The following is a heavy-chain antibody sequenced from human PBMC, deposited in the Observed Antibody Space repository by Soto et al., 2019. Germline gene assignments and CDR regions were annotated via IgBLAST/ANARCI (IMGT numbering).Heavy chain of an antibody. CDR1: GFAFSTHA. V-gene: IGHV3-23*01. CDR2: ITPSGDNT. Sequence: GGSLRLSCAASGFAFSTHAMNWVRQAPGKGLAWVSSITPSGDNTYYADSVKGRFTISRDNAKNTLYLQMNSLRAEDTAVYYCARDTRYYGMDVWGQGTTVTVSS. CDR3: ARDTRYYGMDV. J-gene: IGHJ6*02.